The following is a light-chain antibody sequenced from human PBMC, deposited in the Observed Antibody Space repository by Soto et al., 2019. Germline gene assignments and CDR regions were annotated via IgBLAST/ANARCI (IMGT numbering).Light chain of an antibody. CDR1: QSVSSSY. V-gene: IGKV3-20*01. CDR2: GAS. CDR3: QQYGSSPALT. J-gene: IGKJ4*01. Sequence: EIVLTQSPGTLSLSPGERATLSCRASQSVSSSYLAWYQQKPGQAPRLLIYGASSRATGIPDRFSGSASGTDFTLTISRLEPEDFAVYYCQQYGSSPALTFGGGTKVEIK.